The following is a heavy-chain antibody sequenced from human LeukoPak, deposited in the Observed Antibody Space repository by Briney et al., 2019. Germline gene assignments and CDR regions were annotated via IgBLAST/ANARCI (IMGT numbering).Heavy chain of an antibody. V-gene: IGHV1-18*01. CDR3: ATSCRDFWSGYYDYYYYHMDV. CDR1: GYTFTSYG. CDR2: ISAYNGNT. D-gene: IGHD3-3*01. J-gene: IGHJ6*03. Sequence: ASVKVSCKASGYTFTSYGISWVRQAPGQGLEWMGWISAYNGNTNYAQKLQGSVTMTTNTSTSTAYIELRSLRSDDTAVYYCATSCRDFWSGYYDYYYYHMDVWGKGTTVTVSS.